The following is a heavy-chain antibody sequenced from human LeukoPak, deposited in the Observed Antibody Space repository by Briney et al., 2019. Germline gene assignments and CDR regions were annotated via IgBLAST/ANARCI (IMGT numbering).Heavy chain of an antibody. V-gene: IGHV4-34*01. CDR2: INHSGST. CDR1: GGSFSGYY. J-gene: IGHJ6*03. CDR3: ARVVRGVIAYYYYYYYMDV. D-gene: IGHD3-10*02. Sequence: SETLSLTCAVFGGSFSGYYWNWIRQPPGKGLEWIGEINHSGSTNYNPSLKSRVTISADTSKNQFSLNLSSVTAADTAVYYCARVVRGVIAYYYYYYYMDVWGKGTTVTVSS.